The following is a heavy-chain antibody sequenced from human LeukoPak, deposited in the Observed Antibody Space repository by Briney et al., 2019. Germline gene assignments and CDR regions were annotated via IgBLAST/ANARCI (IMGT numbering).Heavy chain of an antibody. Sequence: GSLRLSCAASGFTFSSYWRSWVRQAPGKGLEWVANIKQDGSEKFYVDSVKGRFTISRDNAKNSLYLQMNTLRAEDTAVYYCARATIGADSYYYYMDVWGKGTTVTVSS. CDR2: IKQDGSEK. CDR3: ARATIGADSYYYYMDV. CDR1: GFTFSSYW. J-gene: IGHJ6*03. V-gene: IGHV3-7*04. D-gene: IGHD3-9*01.